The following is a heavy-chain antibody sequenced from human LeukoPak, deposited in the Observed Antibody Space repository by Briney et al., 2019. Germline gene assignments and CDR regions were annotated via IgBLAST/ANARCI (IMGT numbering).Heavy chain of an antibody. V-gene: IGHV4-30-2*05. J-gene: IGHJ4*02. Sequence: SETLSLTCTVSGGSISSGGYYWSWIRQPPGKGLEWIGYIYHSGSTYYNPSLKSRVTISVDTSKNQFSLKLSSVTAADTAVYYCASAPDLGIVVTWGQGTLVTVSS. D-gene: IGHD3-22*01. CDR3: ASAPDLGIVVT. CDR1: GGSISSGGYY. CDR2: IYHSGST.